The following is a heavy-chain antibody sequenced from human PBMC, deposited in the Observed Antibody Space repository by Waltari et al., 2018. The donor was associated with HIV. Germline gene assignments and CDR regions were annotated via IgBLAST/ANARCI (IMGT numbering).Heavy chain of an antibody. J-gene: IGHJ4*02. Sequence: QVHLVQSGAEVKKPGASVKVSCKASGYNFTDYYLHWVRQAPGQGLEWMGRINPNSGGTNYAQKFQGRVTMTRDTSISTAYMELSRLTSDDTAVYYCARVVASTQLPLLAYWGQGTLVTVSS. CDR3: ARVVASTQLPLLAY. CDR1: GYNFTDYY. D-gene: IGHD2-15*01. CDR2: INPNSGGT. V-gene: IGHV1-2*06.